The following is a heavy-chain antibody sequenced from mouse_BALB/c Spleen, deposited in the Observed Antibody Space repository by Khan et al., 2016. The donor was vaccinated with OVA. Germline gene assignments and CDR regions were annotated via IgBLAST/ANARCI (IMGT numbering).Heavy chain of an antibody. CDR2: INPSNDYT. CDR1: GYTFTSYT. CDR3: VRDGSYHRNDGWFAY. Sequence: VELVESGAELARPGASVKMSCKASGYTFTSYTIHWIKKRPGQGLEWIGYINPSNDYTNYNQKFKDKATLTTEKSSPTAFLRLISLTSDDSAVDNCVRDGSYHRNDGWFAYWGQGTLVTVSA. J-gene: IGHJ3*01. V-gene: IGHV1-4*01. D-gene: IGHD2-14*01.